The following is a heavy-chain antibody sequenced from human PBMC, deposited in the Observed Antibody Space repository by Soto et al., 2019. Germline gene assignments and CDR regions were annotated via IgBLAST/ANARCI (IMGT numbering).Heavy chain of an antibody. V-gene: IGHV1-18*01. CDR1: GYTFTSYG. Sequence: GASVKVSCKASGYTFTSYGISWVRQAPGQGLEWMGWISAYNGNTNYAQKLQGRVTMTTDTSTSTAYMELRSLRSDDTAVYYCARVPADMYYYDSGGYPHLLSYWSQGTLVTVSS. CDR2: ISAYNGNT. D-gene: IGHD3-22*01. J-gene: IGHJ4*02. CDR3: ARVPADMYYYDSGGYPHLLSY.